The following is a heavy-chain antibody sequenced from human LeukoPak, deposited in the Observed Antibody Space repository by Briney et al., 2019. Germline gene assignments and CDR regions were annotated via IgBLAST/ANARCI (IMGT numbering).Heavy chain of an antibody. CDR1: GFTFSSSA. CDR3: AKDGKTRNWNYYQAKPVY. CDR2: ISGSGGST. J-gene: IGHJ4*02. D-gene: IGHD1-7*01. Sequence: GGSLRLSCAASGFTFSSSAMNWVRQAPGKGLEWVSAISGSGGSTHYADSVKGRFTISRDNSKNTLFLQMNSLRAEDTAVYYCAKDGKTRNWNYYQAKPVYWGQGTLVTVSS. V-gene: IGHV3-23*01.